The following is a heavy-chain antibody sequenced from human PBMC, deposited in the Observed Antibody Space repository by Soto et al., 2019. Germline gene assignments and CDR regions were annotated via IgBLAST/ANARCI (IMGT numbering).Heavy chain of an antibody. CDR2: INTDGSRT. D-gene: IGHD3-9*01. J-gene: IGHJ3*01. V-gene: IGHV3-74*01. CDR1: GFSFSTYW. CDR3: ARSPGGYYID. Sequence: EVQLVESGGGLVQPGGSLRLSCADSGFSFSTYWMHWVRQGPGKGLVWVARINTDGSRTDYADSVKGRFTISRDNAKNTLNLQMNSLRAEDTAVYYCARSPGGYYIDWGQGTMVTVSS.